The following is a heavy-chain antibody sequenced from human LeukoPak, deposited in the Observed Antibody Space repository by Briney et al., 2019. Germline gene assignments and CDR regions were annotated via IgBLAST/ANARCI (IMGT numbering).Heavy chain of an antibody. Sequence: ASVKVSCKASGYTFTGYYMHWVRQAPGQGLEWMGCINPNSGGTNYAQKFQGRVTMTRDTSISTAYMELSRLRSDDTAVYYCARDLFHYYDSSGYPHHPIDYWGQGTLVTVSS. CDR2: INPNSGGT. CDR3: ARDLFHYYDSSGYPHHPIDY. V-gene: IGHV1-2*02. J-gene: IGHJ4*02. CDR1: GYTFTGYY. D-gene: IGHD3-22*01.